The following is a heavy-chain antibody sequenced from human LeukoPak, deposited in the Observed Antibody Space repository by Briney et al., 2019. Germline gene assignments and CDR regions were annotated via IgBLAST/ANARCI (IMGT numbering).Heavy chain of an antibody. CDR1: GGSISSGDYY. CDR2: IYYSGST. CDR3: ARDPRIAHAFDI. D-gene: IGHD3-16*02. J-gene: IGHJ3*02. Sequence: SETLSLTCTVSGGSISSGDYYWSWIRQPPGKGLEWIGYIYYSGSTYYNPSLKSRVTISVDTSKNQFSLKLSSVTAADTAVYYCARDPRIAHAFDIWGQGTMVTVSS. V-gene: IGHV4-30-4*01.